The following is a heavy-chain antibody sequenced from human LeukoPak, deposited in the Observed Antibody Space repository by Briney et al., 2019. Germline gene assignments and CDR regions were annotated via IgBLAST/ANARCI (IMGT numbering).Heavy chain of an antibody. CDR2: ISGSGGST. D-gene: IGHD6-19*01. J-gene: IGHJ4*02. CDR3: AKDQYSSGWYYFDY. CDR1: GFTFSSYA. V-gene: IGHV3-23*01. Sequence: GGSLRLSCAASGFTFSSYAMGWVRQAPGKGLEWVSVISGSGGSTYYADSVKGRFTISRDNSKNTLYLQMNSLRAEDTAVYYCAKDQYSSGWYYFDYWGQGTLVTVSS.